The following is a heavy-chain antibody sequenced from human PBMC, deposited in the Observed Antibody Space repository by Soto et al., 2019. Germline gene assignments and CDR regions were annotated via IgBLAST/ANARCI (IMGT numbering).Heavy chain of an antibody. D-gene: IGHD2-2*01. J-gene: IGHJ4*02. V-gene: IGHV3-33*01. Sequence: GSLRLSCAASGFTFSSYGMHWVRQAPGKGLEWVAVIWYDGSNKYYADSVKGRFTISRDNSKNTLYLQMNSLRAEDTAVYYCVRVGGYCSSTSCYDLFGYFDYWGQGTLVTVSS. CDR1: GFTFSSYG. CDR2: IWYDGSNK. CDR3: VRVGGYCSSTSCYDLFGYFDY.